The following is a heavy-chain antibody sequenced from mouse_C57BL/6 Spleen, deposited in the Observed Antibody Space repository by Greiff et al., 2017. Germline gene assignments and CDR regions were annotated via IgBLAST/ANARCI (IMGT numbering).Heavy chain of an antibody. CDR2: ISSCSSTI. Sequence: DVKLVESGGGLVKPGGSLKLSCAASGFTFSDYGMHWVRQAPEKGLEWVAYISSCSSTIYYADTVKGRFTISRDNAKNTLFLQMTSLRSEDTAMXYCARGTAYYFDYWGQGTTLTVSS. CDR3: ARGTAYYFDY. D-gene: IGHD3-3*01. J-gene: IGHJ2*01. CDR1: GFTFSDYG. V-gene: IGHV5-17*01.